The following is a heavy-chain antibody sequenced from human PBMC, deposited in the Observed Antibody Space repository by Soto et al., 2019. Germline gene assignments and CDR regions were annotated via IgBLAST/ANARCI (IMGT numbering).Heavy chain of an antibody. D-gene: IGHD2-2*01. Sequence: QVQLVQSGAEVKKPGSSVKVSCKAPGGTFSSYAISWVRQAPGQGLEWMGGIIPSFGTANYEQKFQGRVTITEDESTGTRYTELSSLKSEDTAVYYCARSQGGSTSLDIYYYYYYGMDVWGQGTTVTVSS. V-gene: IGHV1-69*01. CDR3: ARSQGGSTSLDIYYYYYYGMDV. J-gene: IGHJ6*02. CDR1: GGTFSSYA. CDR2: IIPSFGTA.